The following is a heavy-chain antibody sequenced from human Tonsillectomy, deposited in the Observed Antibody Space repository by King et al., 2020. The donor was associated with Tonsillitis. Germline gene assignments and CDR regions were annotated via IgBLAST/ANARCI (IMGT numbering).Heavy chain of an antibody. D-gene: IGHD6-19*01. J-gene: IGHJ4*02. CDR3: AREHLSSGWYYFDY. CDR2: IYYSGTT. V-gene: IGHV4-59*01. Sequence: VQLQESGPGLVKPSETLSLTCTVSGGSIGRYYWSWIRQPPGKGLEWIGYIYYSGTTNYNPSLKSRVTISVDTSKNQVSLKVSSVTAADTAVYYCAREHLSSGWYYFDYWGQGTLVTVSS. CDR1: GGSIGRYY.